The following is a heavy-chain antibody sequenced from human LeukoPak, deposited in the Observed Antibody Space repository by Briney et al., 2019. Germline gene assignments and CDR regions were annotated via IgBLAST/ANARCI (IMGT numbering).Heavy chain of an antibody. Sequence: GGSLRLSCTASGFIFSSYWMTWVRQAPGKGLEWVANINQDGREQNYVNSVKGRFTISRDNAKNSLYLQMNSLRAEDTALYYCAGEINTWSTTHFDYWGQGTLVTVSS. D-gene: IGHD1-1*01. J-gene: IGHJ4*02. V-gene: IGHV3-7*01. CDR3: AGEINTWSTTHFDY. CDR1: GFIFSSYW. CDR2: INQDGREQ.